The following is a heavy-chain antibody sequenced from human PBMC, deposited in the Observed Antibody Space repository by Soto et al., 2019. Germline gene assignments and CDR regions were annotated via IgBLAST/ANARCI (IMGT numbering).Heavy chain of an antibody. CDR1: GFTFSSYA. D-gene: IGHD5-18*01. Sequence: GGSLRLSCSASGFTFSSYAMHWVRQAPGKGLEYVSAISSNGGSTYYADSVKGRFTISRDNSKNTLYLQMSSLRAEDTAVYYCVKDLGYSYGYYYGMDVWGQGTTVTVSS. CDR3: VKDLGYSYGYYYGMDV. J-gene: IGHJ6*02. V-gene: IGHV3-64D*08. CDR2: ISSNGGST.